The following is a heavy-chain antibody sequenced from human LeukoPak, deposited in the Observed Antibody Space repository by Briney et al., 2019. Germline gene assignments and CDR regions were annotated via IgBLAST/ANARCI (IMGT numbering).Heavy chain of an antibody. CDR3: ASCKTYYDFWSGYSLDY. J-gene: IGHJ4*02. D-gene: IGHD3-3*01. Sequence: ASVKVSCKASGYTFTSSYDINWVRQAPGQGLEWMGWMNPYSGITGYPQKFQGRVTMTRDTSISTAYMELSSLTSEDTAVYYCASCKTYYDFWSGYSLDYWGQGTLVTVSS. CDR2: MNPYSGIT. CDR1: GYTFTSSYD. V-gene: IGHV1-8*01.